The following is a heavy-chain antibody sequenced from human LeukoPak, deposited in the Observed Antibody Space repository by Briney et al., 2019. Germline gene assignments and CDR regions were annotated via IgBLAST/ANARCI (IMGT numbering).Heavy chain of an antibody. CDR2: INHSGST. J-gene: IGHJ5*02. D-gene: IGHD3-3*01. V-gene: IGHV4-34*01. Sequence: SSGTLSLTCAVYGGSFSGYYWSWIRQPPGKGLEWIGEINHSGSTNYNPSLKSRVTISVDTSKNQFSLKLSSVTAADTAVYYCARNFYDFWSGYYGNWFDPWGQGTLVTVSS. CDR1: GGSFSGYY. CDR3: ARNFYDFWSGYYGNWFDP.